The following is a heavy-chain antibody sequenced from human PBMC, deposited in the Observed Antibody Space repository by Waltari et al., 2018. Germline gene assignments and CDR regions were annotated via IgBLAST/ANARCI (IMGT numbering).Heavy chain of an antibody. D-gene: IGHD1-20*01. V-gene: IGHV3-23*01. CDR2: MTGNEAT. CDR1: GITLTNYP. CDR3: ATPFYNWDDPLYS. J-gene: IGHJ4*02. Sequence: EVQVLESGGGLVQPGGSLRLSCAVSGITLTNYPVNWVRLAPGRGLGWVTAMTGNEATYYAASVECRFTLSRDPSQNTGSLLMSGLRAADTAIYYCATPFYNWDDPLYSWGPGTPVTVSS.